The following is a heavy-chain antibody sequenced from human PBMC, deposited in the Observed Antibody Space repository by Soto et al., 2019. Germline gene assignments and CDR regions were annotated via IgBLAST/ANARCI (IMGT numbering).Heavy chain of an antibody. CDR2: IIPILGIA. V-gene: IGHV1-69*08. CDR1: GGTFSSYT. CDR3: EREGSSSNDY. D-gene: IGHD6-19*01. J-gene: IGHJ4*02. Sequence: QVQLVQSGAEVKKPGSSVKVSCKASGGTFSSYTISWVRQAPGQGLEWMGRIIPILGIANYAQKFQGRVTITADKPTSTADMELSSLRSEDTAVYYCEREGSSSNDYWGQGTLVTVSS.